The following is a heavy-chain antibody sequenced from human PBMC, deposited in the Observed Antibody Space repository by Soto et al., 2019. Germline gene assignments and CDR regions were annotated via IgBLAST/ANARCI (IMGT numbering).Heavy chain of an antibody. V-gene: IGHV3-74*01. Sequence: EVQLVESGGGLVQPGGSLRLSCAASGFTFSSYWMHWVRQAPGKGLVWVSRINSDGSSTSYADAVKGRFTISRDNAKNTLYLQMNSLRAEDTAVYYCARTLWGSYYYDSSGFGGMDVWGQGTTVTVSS. J-gene: IGHJ6*02. D-gene: IGHD3-22*01. CDR1: GFTFSSYW. CDR3: ARTLWGSYYYDSSGFGGMDV. CDR2: INSDGSST.